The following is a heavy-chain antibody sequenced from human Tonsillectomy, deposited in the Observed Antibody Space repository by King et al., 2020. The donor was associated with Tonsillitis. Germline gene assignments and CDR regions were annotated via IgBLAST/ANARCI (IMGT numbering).Heavy chain of an antibody. Sequence: VQLVQSGAEVKKPGSSVKVSCKASGGTFSSHAIAWVRQAPGQGLEWMGRIIPIIGIGNYAQKFQGRVTMTADKSTSTAYMELSSLRSEDTAVYDCARGLYDSSGFTLGYWGQGTLVTVSS. J-gene: IGHJ4*02. CDR3: ARGLYDSSGFTLGY. CDR1: GGTFSSHA. CDR2: IIPIIGIG. V-gene: IGHV1-69*04. D-gene: IGHD3-22*01.